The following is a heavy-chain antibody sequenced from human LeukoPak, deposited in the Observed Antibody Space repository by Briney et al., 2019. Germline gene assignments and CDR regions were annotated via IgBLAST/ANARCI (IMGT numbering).Heavy chain of an antibody. D-gene: IGHD2-8*02. J-gene: IGHJ6*03. CDR2: IYTSGST. Sequence: SQTLSLTCTVSGGSISSGSYYWSWIRQPAGKGLEWIGRIYTSGSTNYNPSLKSRVTISVDTSKNQFSLKLSSVTAADTAVSYCARDYTGSYYYYYMDVWGKGTTVTVSS. CDR3: ARDYTGSYYYYYMDV. V-gene: IGHV4-61*02. CDR1: GGSISSGSYY.